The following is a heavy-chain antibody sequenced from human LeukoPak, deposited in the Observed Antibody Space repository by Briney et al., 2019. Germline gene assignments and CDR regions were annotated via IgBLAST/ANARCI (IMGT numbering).Heavy chain of an antibody. CDR1: GYTFSSYG. CDR3: ARDGRAATVTTFDY. CDR2: IRFDGTIK. V-gene: IGHV3-30*02. Sequence: GGSLRLSCAASGYTFSSYGMHWVRQAPGKGLEWVAFIRFDGTIKDYADSVKGRFTISRDNSKNTLYLQMNSLRAEDTAVYYCARDGRAATVTTFDYWGQGTLVTVSS. D-gene: IGHD4-11*01. J-gene: IGHJ4*01.